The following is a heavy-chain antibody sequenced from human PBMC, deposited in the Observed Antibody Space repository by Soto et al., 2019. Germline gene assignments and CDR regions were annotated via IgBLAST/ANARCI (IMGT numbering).Heavy chain of an antibody. Sequence: GVSLRLSCVASGFAVSNNYMNWVRQAPGKGLEWVSVVYSGGTTYYADSVRGRFTVSRDDSKNTLFLQMSSLRAEDTAVYYCARAGSPFDSDSSGYWGFDHWGQGTLVTVSS. V-gene: IGHV3-53*01. CDR2: VYSGGTT. CDR1: GFAVSNNY. D-gene: IGHD3-22*01. CDR3: ARAGSPFDSDSSGYWGFDH. J-gene: IGHJ4*02.